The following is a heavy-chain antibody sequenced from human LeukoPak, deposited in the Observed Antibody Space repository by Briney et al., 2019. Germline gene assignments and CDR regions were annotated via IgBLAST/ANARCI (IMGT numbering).Heavy chain of an antibody. CDR3: ARLGRYDYFIDY. CDR2: IYHSGST. CDR1: GGSISSAGYS. D-gene: IGHD3-16*01. V-gene: IGHV4-30-2*01. Sequence: SQTLSLTCAVSGGSISSAGYSWSWIRQPPGKALEGIGYIYHSGSTYYNSSLKSRVTISVDRSKNQFSPKLTSVTAADTAVYYCARLGRYDYFIDYWGQGTLVTVSS. J-gene: IGHJ4*02.